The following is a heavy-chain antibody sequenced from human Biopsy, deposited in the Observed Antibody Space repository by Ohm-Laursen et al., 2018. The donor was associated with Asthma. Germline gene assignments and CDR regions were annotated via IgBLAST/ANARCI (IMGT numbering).Heavy chain of an antibody. CDR3: ARCQVGYSSGWSLLLKKIYYSGMDV. CDR2: IMTVFGTT. D-gene: IGHD6-19*01. V-gene: IGHV1-69*01. CDR1: GGTFSNFA. J-gene: IGHJ6*02. Sequence: SSVKVSCKAPGGTFSNFAISWVRQAPGQGLEWLGGIMTVFGTTNYAQTFQGRVTITADESTSTAYMEVTSLRSEDTAIYCCARCQVGYSSGWSLLLKKIYYSGMDVWGQGTAVTVSS.